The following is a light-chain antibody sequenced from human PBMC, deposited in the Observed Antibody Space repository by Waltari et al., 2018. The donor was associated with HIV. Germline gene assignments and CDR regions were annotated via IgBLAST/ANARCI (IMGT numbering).Light chain of an antibody. CDR3: QVWASNSAYVV. V-gene: IGLV3-21*02. Sequence: YELTQPPSVSVAPGQTATITCGGDNIGYRSVHWYQQKAGQAPVLVFYDDTDRPSGIPEGFAGSKSGNTATRTISRVEAGDEADYYCQVWASNSAYVVFGGRTKLTVL. CDR1: NIGYRS. CDR2: DDT. J-gene: IGLJ2*01.